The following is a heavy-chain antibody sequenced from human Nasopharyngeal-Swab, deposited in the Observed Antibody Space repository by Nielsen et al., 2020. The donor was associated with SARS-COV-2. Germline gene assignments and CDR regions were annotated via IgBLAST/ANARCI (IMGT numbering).Heavy chain of an antibody. CDR3: ARDGFWGLRLGELSLYLAGMDV. CDR1: GYTFTNYN. D-gene: IGHD3-16*02. J-gene: IGHJ6*02. CDR2: INPSGGST. Sequence: ASMKVSCKASGYTFTNYNLHWVRQAPGQGLEWMGIINPSGGSTSYAQKFQGRVTMTRDTSTSTVYMELSSLRSEDTAVYYCARDGFWGLRLGELSLYLAGMDVWGQGTTVTVSS. V-gene: IGHV1-46*01.